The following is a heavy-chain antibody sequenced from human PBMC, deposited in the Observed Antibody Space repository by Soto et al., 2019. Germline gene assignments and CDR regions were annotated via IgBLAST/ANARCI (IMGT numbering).Heavy chain of an antibody. J-gene: IGHJ4*02. Sequence: GGSLRLSCAASGFTVSSNYMSWVRQAPGKGLEWVSVIYSGGSTYYADSVKGRFTISRDNSKNTLYLQMSSLRAEDTAVYYCAIYYYDSSSPFDYWGQGTLVTVSS. CDR3: AIYYYDSSSPFDY. V-gene: IGHV3-53*01. CDR2: IYSGGST. D-gene: IGHD3-22*01. CDR1: GFTVSSNY.